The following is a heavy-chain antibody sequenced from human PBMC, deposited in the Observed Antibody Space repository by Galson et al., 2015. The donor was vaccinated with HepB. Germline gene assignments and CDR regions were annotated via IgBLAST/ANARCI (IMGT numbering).Heavy chain of an antibody. Sequence: SLRLSCAASGLPVSGNYMTWVRQAPGKGLEWVSIMYNSGDTYYTDSVKGRFTISRDISKNTVYLQMSSLRAEDTALYYCARMYDTSGPMFYWGQGTLVTVSS. CDR2: MYNSGDT. D-gene: IGHD3-22*01. CDR1: GLPVSGNY. CDR3: ARMYDTSGPMFY. V-gene: IGHV3-53*01. J-gene: IGHJ4*02.